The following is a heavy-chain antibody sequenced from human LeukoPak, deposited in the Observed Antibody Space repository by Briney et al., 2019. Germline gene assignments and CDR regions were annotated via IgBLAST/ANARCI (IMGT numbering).Heavy chain of an antibody. CDR1: GYSFTSYW. CDR3: ARRMSSSWSPFDS. J-gene: IGHJ4*02. D-gene: IGHD6-13*01. Sequence: GESLQISCKGSGYSFTSYWIAWVRQLPGKGLEWMGMIYPRDSDTRYSPSFQGQVTISADKSINFAYLQWSSLKASDTAMYYCARRMSSSWSPFDSWGQGTLVTVSS. V-gene: IGHV5-51*01. CDR2: IYPRDSDT.